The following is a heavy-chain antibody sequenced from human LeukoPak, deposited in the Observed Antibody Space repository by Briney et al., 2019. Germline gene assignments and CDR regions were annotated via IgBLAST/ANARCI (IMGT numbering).Heavy chain of an antibody. CDR1: EFTFSAYW. CDR3: ARENLAAAADY. D-gene: IGHD6-25*01. V-gene: IGHV3-74*01. Sequence: GGSLRLSCAASEFTFSAYWMHWVRQAPGKGLVWVSRIRGDGSMTNCADSVKGRFTISRDNAKNTLYLRMNSLRLEDTAVYYCARENLAAAADYWGQGTVVTVSS. CDR2: IRGDGSMT. J-gene: IGHJ4*02.